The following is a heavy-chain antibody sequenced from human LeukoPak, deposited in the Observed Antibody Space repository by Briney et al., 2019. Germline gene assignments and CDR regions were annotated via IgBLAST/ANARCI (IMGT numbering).Heavy chain of an antibody. CDR1: GFTFSSYA. Sequence: PGGSLRLSCAASGFTFSSYAMSWVRQAPGKGLEWISAISGSGGSTYYADSVKGRFTISRDNSKNTLYLQMNSLRAEDTAVYYCAKFSGYGGLYWDYWGQGTLVTVSP. D-gene: IGHD5-12*01. J-gene: IGHJ4*02. CDR3: AKFSGYGGLYWDY. V-gene: IGHV3-23*01. CDR2: ISGSGGST.